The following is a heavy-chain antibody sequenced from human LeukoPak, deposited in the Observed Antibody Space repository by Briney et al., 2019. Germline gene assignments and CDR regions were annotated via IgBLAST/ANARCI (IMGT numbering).Heavy chain of an antibody. V-gene: IGHV3-33*01. CDR1: GFSFNSYG. J-gene: IGHJ1*01. CDR3: ATGAAFYYGH. CDR2: AYTDGNTR. Sequence: PGGSLRLSCAASGFSFNSYGMHWVRQAPGKGLEWVAVAYTDGNTRYYADSVNVRFTVSKDISQNTFYLQMSSLRAEDTAVYYCATGAAFYYGHWGQGTLVPVSS. D-gene: IGHD4-17*01.